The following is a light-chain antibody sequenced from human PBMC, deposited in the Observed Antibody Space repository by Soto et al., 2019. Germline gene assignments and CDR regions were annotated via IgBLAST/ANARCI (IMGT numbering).Light chain of an antibody. J-gene: IGLJ1*01. CDR3: SSYTSSSTPYV. CDR1: SSDVGGYNY. Sequence: QSALTQPASGSGSPGQSITITCTGTSSDVGGYNYVSWYQQHPGKAPKLMIYDVSDRPSGVSNRFSGSKAGNTASLTIFGLQAEDEADYFCSSYTSSSTPYVFGTGTKVTVL. V-gene: IGLV2-14*01. CDR2: DVS.